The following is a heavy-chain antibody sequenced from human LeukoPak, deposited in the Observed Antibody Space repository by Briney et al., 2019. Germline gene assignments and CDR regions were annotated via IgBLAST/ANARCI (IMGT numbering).Heavy chain of an antibody. D-gene: IGHD3-22*01. CDR1: GYSISSGYY. CDR2: IYHSGST. V-gene: IGHV4-38-2*02. Sequence: SETLSLTCTVSGYSISSGYYWGWIRQPPGKGLEWIGSIYHSGSTYYNPSLKSRVTISVDRSKNQFSLKLSSVTAADTAVYYCARAGDPDYYDSNAFDYWGQGTLVTVSS. CDR3: ARAGDPDYYDSNAFDY. J-gene: IGHJ4*02.